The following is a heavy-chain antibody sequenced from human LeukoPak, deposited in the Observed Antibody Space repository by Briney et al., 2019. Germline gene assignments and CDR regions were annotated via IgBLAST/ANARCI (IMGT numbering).Heavy chain of an antibody. J-gene: IGHJ4*02. CDR2: MNPNSGNT. V-gene: IGHV1-8*01. Sequence: ASVNVSCKASGYTFTNYDVNWVRQAPGQGLEWMGWMNPNSGNTGYAQKFQGRVTITRNTSISTAYMELSSLTSEDTAVYYCARFSDIVATNNAYWGQGTLVTVSS. D-gene: IGHD5-12*01. CDR1: GYTFTNYD. CDR3: ARFSDIVATNNAY.